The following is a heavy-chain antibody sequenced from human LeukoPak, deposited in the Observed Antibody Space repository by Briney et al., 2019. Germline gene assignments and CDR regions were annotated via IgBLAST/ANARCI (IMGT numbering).Heavy chain of an antibody. CDR2: IGTSNNYI. CDR1: GFTFNTYS. J-gene: IGHJ4*02. V-gene: IGHV3-21*01. D-gene: IGHD3-22*01. CDR3: ARDLYRIVVVPHYFDY. Sequence: PGGSLRLSCAASGFTFNTYSMTWVRQAPGKGLEWVSSIGTSNNYIYYADSLKGRFTISRDNAKNSLYLQMNSLRAEDTAVYYCARDLYRIVVVPHYFDYWGQGTLVTVSS.